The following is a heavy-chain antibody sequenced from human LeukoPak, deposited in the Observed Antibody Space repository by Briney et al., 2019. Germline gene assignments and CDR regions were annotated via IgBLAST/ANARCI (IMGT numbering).Heavy chain of an antibody. V-gene: IGHV3-30-3*01. D-gene: IGHD6-13*01. CDR2: ISYDGSNK. Sequence: GGSLRLSCTASGFTFSSYAMHWVRQAPGKGLEWVAVISYDGSNKYYADSVKGRFTISRDNSKNTLYLQMNSLRAEDTAVYYCARDFGSSFXRTTXXGMDV. J-gene: IGHJ6*01. CDR3: ARDFGSSFXRTTXXGMDV. CDR1: GFTFSSYA.